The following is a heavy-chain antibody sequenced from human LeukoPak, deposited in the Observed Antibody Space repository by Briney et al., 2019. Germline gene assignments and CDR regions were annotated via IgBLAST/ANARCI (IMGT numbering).Heavy chain of an antibody. J-gene: IGHJ4*02. V-gene: IGHV1-2*02. CDR3: ARPLGAIGGYRCCELDY. Sequence: ASVKVSCKASGYTFTDYYIHWVRQAPGQGLEWTGWINPKTGDTKYAQRFQGKLTMTRDTSITTMYMELSSLSSGDTAVYYCARPLGAIGGYRCCELDYWGQGTLVTVSS. CDR1: GYTFTDYY. D-gene: IGHD3-22*01. CDR2: INPKTGDT.